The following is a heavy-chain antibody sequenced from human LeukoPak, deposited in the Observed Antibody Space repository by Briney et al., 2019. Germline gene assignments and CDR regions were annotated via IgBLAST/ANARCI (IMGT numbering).Heavy chain of an antibody. CDR3: ARPRHYDFWGGPNWFDP. D-gene: IGHD3-3*01. V-gene: IGHV5-51*01. Sequence: GESLKISCKGSGYSFTNYWIGWVRQMPGKGLEWMGIIYPGDSDTRYSPSFQGQVTISADKSISTAYLQWSSLKASDTAMYYCARPRHYDFWGGPNWFDPWGQGTLVTVSS. J-gene: IGHJ5*02. CDR2: IYPGDSDT. CDR1: GYSFTNYW.